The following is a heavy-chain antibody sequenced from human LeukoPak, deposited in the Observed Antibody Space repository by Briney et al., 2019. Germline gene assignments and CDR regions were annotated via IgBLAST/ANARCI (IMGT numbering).Heavy chain of an antibody. J-gene: IGHJ4*02. CDR3: ANRPDIVVRW. V-gene: IGHV3-23*01. CDR2: ISDSGSYT. D-gene: IGHD2-15*01. Sequence: GGSLRLSCAASGFTFSSYAMSWVRQAPGKGLEWVSAISDSGSYTYYADAVKGRFTISRDNSKNTLYLQMNSLRAEDTAVYYCANRPDIVVRWWGQGTLVTVSS. CDR1: GFTFSSYA.